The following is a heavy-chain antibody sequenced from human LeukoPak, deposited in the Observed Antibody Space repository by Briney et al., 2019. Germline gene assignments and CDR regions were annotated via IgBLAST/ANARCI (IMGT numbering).Heavy chain of an antibody. V-gene: IGHV3-23*05. Sequence: GGSLRLSCAASGFTFSTYSMTWVRQAPGKGLEWVSSIYNSGSRTFYGDSVKGRFTVSRDNSKNTLYLQVNSLRAEDTAVYYCAKDVTPDSGWDLDYWGQGTLVTVSS. CDR1: GFTFSTYS. J-gene: IGHJ4*02. D-gene: IGHD6-19*01. CDR2: IYNSGSRT. CDR3: AKDVTPDSGWDLDY.